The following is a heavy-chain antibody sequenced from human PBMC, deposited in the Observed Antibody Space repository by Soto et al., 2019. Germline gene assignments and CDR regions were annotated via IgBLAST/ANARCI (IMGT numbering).Heavy chain of an antibody. CDR2: ISGSGGST. Sequence: GGSLRLSCAASGFTFSSYAMSWVRQAPGKGLEWVSAISGSGGSTYYADSVKGRFTISRDNSKNTLYLQMNSLRAEDTAVYYCAKVANPLYYYDSSDNPTKAFDIWGQGTMVTVSS. D-gene: IGHD3-22*01. J-gene: IGHJ3*02. CDR1: GFTFSSYA. CDR3: AKVANPLYYYDSSDNPTKAFDI. V-gene: IGHV3-23*01.